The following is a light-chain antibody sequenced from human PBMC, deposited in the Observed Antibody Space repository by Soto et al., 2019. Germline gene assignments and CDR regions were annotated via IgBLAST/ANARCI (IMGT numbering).Light chain of an antibody. J-gene: IGLJ1*01. CDR2: RSN. Sequence: QSVPTQPPSVSGTPGQRVTITCSGSSSNIGTNYVYWYQQLPGTAPKLLIYRSNQRPSGVPDRFSGSKSGTSASLAISGLRSDDEADYYCTAWDDSLSGPLYVFGTGTKVTVL. CDR3: TAWDDSLSGPLYV. CDR1: SSNIGTNY. V-gene: IGLV1-47*01.